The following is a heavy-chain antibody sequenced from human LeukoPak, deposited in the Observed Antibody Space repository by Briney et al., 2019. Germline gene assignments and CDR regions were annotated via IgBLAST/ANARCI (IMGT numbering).Heavy chain of an antibody. V-gene: IGHV4-39*07. CDR3: ARVFDS. CDR2: VFYTGKT. Sequence: SETLSLTCTVSGGSVDTSDYYWGWIRQSPVKGLEWIGGVFYTGKTNYNPSLRGRATISIDTSKNQFSLKLTYVTAADTAVYYCARVFDSWGQGTLVTVSS. CDR1: GGSVDTSDYY. J-gene: IGHJ4*02.